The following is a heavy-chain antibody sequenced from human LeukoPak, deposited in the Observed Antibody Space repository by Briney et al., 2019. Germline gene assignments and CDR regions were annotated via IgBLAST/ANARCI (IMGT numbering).Heavy chain of an antibody. V-gene: IGHV4-34*01. CDR3: ARQWSGYDDAFDI. J-gene: IGHJ3*02. CDR1: GGSFSGYY. CDR2: IYYSGST. Sequence: KPSETPSLTCAVYGGSFSGYYWSWIRQPPGKGLEWIGSIYYSGSTYYNPSLKSRVTISVDTSKNQFSLKLSSVTAADTAVYYCARQWSGYDDAFDIWGQGTMVTVSS. D-gene: IGHD2-15*01.